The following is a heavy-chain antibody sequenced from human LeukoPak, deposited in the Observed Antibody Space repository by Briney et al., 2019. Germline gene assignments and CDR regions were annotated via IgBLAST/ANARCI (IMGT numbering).Heavy chain of an antibody. D-gene: IGHD1-26*01. CDR3: VKDSPPRYSGSPPAY. J-gene: IGHJ4*02. CDR1: GFTFSSYW. V-gene: IGHV3-7*03. CDR2: IKQDGSEK. Sequence: GGSLRLSCAASGFTFSSYWMSWVRQAPGKGREWVANIKQDGSEKNYVDSVKGRFTISRDNAKNSLYLQMNSLRADDTAVYYCVKDSPPRYSGSPPAYWGQGTLVTVSS.